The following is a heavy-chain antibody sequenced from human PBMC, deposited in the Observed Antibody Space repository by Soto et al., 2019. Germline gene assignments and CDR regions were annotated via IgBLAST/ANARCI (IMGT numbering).Heavy chain of an antibody. J-gene: IGHJ6*02. V-gene: IGHV4-39*01. Sequence: ASETLSLTCTVSGASVSSSTYSWGWIRQSPGQGLEWIGTIYSSENTYYNPSLLSRVTISVDTSKNEFSLKLSSVTAADTAVYYCARLNGYCISTNCHGYYGMDVWGQGTTVTVSS. CDR3: ARLNGYCISTNCHGYYGMDV. CDR1: GASVSSSTYS. CDR2: IYSSENT. D-gene: IGHD2-2*03.